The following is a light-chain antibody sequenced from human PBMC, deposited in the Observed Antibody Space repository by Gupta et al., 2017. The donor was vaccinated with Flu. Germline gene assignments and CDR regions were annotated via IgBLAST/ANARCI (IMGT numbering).Light chain of an antibody. CDR1: QNVSGNC. J-gene: IGKJ3*01. CDR2: CAS. CDR3: HQQCGSRSA. Sequence: ELAWTQSPATLSLSPGPTATLSGRSSQNVSGNCLDWYQQKPGQAPRLLIFCASRRATSIPATLSGSGSGRAFTLTIIRLVPEDFAVYCCHQQCGSRSAFGDGTKVGIK. V-gene: IGKV3-20*01.